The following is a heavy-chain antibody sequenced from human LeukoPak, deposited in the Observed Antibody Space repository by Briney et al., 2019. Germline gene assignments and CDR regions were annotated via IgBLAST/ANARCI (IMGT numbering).Heavy chain of an antibody. CDR3: AKDGSIAAAPDYYYYYYMDV. CDR2: ISGSGGST. CDR1: GFTFSSYG. V-gene: IGHV3-23*01. J-gene: IGHJ6*03. Sequence: PGGSLRLSCAASGFTFSSYGMSWVRQAPGKGLEWVSAISGSGGSTYYADSVKGRFTISRDNSKNTLYLQMNSLRAEDTAVYYCAKDGSIAAAPDYYYYYYMDVWGKGTTVTISS. D-gene: IGHD6-13*01.